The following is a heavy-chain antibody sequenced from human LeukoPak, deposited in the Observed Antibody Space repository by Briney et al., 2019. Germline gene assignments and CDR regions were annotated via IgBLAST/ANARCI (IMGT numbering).Heavy chain of an antibody. D-gene: IGHD3-9*01. CDR2: FDGNGPNT. CDR1: GFTFSSFA. Sequence: GGSLRLSCAASGFTFSSFAMTWVRQAPGKGLEWVSSFDGNGPNTYYADSVKGQFTISRDNSKNTLYLQMNSLRAEDTAVYYCAKDRDILTGYYQSQFDYWGQGTLVTVSS. J-gene: IGHJ4*02. CDR3: AKDRDILTGYYQSQFDY. V-gene: IGHV3-23*01.